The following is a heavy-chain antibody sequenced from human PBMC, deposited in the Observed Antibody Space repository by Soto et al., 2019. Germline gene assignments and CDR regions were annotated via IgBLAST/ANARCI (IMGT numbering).Heavy chain of an antibody. CDR1: GFSFTTRGVG. CDR2: IYWDNDR. D-gene: IGHD2-21*01. CDR3: AHLVPGPLSFAY. V-gene: IGHV2-5*02. J-gene: IGHJ4*02. Sequence: QITLKESGPTLMRPTQTLALTCTFSGFSFTTRGVGVAWIRQPPGKTLEGLAVIYWDNDRRYRPSLTDRLSITKDTSTNQVVFTMTNMDPVDTGTYYCAHLVPGPLSFAYWGKGALVTVSS.